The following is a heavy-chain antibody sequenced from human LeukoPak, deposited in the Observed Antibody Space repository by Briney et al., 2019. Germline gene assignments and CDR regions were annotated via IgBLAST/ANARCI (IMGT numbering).Heavy chain of an antibody. CDR1: GGSFSGYY. D-gene: IGHD1-20*01. J-gene: IGHJ6*03. CDR2: INHSGST. Sequence: PSETLSLTCAVYGGSFSGYYWCWIRQPPGKGLEWIGEINHSGSTNYNPSLKSRVTISVDTSKNQFSLKLSSVTAADTAVYYCASGNFVGYYYYMDVWGKGTTVTVSS. CDR3: ASGNFVGYYYYMDV. V-gene: IGHV4-34*01.